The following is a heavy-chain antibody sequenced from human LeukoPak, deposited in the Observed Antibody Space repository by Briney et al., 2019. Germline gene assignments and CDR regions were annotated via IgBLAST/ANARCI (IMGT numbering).Heavy chain of an antibody. Sequence: SETLSLTCSVSGGSISSHYWSWIRQPPGKGLEWIGEINHSGSTNYNPSLKSRVTISVDTSKNQFSLKLSSVTAADTAVYYCARGETHGGQLDPWGQGTLVTVSS. CDR1: GGSISSHY. D-gene: IGHD4-23*01. CDR2: INHSGST. V-gene: IGHV4-34*01. CDR3: ARGETHGGQLDP. J-gene: IGHJ5*02.